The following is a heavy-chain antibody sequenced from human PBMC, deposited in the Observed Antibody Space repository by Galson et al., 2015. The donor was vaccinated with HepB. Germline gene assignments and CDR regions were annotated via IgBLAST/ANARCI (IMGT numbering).Heavy chain of an antibody. J-gene: IGHJ4*02. CDR3: VKDGTLQIAVAGILY. CDR1: GFTFSSYA. CDR2: ISSNGGST. D-gene: IGHD6-19*01. V-gene: IGHV3-64D*06. Sequence: SLRLSCAASGFTFSSYAMHWVRQAPGKGLEYVSAISSNGGSTYYADSVKGRFTVSRDNSKNTLYLQMSSLRAEDTAVYYCVKDGTLQIAVAGILYWGQGTLVTVSS.